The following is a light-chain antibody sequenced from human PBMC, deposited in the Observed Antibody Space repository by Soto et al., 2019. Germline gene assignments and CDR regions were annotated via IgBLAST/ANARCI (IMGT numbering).Light chain of an antibody. J-gene: IGLJ2*01. CDR2: EAA. CDR1: SDDIGANNY. CDR3: TSYPSSSTLV. V-gene: IGLV2-14*01. Sequence: QSALTQPASVSGSPGQSITISCTGTSDDIGANNYVSWYQHHPGKAPKILIYEAANRPSGISHRFSGSKSGNTASLTISGLQSDDEADSYCTSYPSSSTLVFGGGTKLTVL.